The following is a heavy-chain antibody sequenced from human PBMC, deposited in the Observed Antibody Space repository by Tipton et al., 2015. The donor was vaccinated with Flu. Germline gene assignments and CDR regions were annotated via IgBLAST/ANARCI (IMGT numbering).Heavy chain of an antibody. V-gene: IGHV3-7*03. CDR1: GFTFSSYW. Sequence: SLRLSCAASGFTFSSYWMSWVRQAPGKGLEWVANIKQDGSEKYYVDSVKGRFTISRDNAKNSLYLQMNSLRAEDTAVYYCARDLGDGWWSYYFDYWGQGTLVTVSS. CDR2: IKQDGSEK. J-gene: IGHJ4*02. CDR3: ARDLGDGWWSYYFDY. D-gene: IGHD3-16*01.